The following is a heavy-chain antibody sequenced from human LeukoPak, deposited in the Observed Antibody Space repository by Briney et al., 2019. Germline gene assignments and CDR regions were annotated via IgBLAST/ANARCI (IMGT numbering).Heavy chain of an antibody. CDR2: VTGSGGAT. CDR3: ARAYDTSGYFLAYDY. Sequence: GGSLRLSCAASGFTFSRYVMSWVRQAPGKGLEWVSDVTGSGGATYYADSAKGRFTIARDNSKNTLSLQMNSLRAEDTAVYYCARAYDTSGYFLAYDYWGQGTLVTVSS. D-gene: IGHD3-22*01. J-gene: IGHJ4*02. V-gene: IGHV3-23*01. CDR1: GFTFSRYV.